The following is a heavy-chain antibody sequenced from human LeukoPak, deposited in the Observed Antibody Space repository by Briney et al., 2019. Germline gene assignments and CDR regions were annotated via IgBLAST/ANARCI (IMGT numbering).Heavy chain of an antibody. CDR3: ARESPDSSGWYGYSPFDY. CDR2: INHSGST. Sequence: SETLSLTCAVYGGSFSGYYWSWIRQPPGKGLEWIGEINHSGSTNYNPSLKSRVTISVDTSKNQFSLKLSSVTAADTAVYYCARESPDSSGWYGYSPFDYWGQGTLVTVSS. D-gene: IGHD6-19*01. V-gene: IGHV4-34*01. J-gene: IGHJ4*02. CDR1: GGSFSGYY.